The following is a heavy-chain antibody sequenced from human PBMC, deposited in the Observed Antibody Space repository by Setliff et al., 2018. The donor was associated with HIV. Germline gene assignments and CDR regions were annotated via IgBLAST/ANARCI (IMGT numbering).Heavy chain of an antibody. CDR2: IYYSGSS. CDR3: ARDVGLCGVDCWPYFYFDL. J-gene: IGHJ2*01. D-gene: IGHD2-21*02. CDR1: GGSISSHY. V-gene: IGHV4-59*11. Sequence: SETLSLTCTVSGGSISSHYWSWIRQPPGKGLEWSGGIYYSGSSYYSPSLKSRVTISLDTSKNQFSLKLSSMTAADTAVYYCARDVGLCGVDCWPYFYFDLWGRGNLVTVSS.